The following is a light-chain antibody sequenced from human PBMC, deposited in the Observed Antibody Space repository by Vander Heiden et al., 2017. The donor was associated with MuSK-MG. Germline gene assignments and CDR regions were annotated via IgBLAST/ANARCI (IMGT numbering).Light chain of an antibody. CDR1: QSVNSS. CDR3: QQRNNWPPYT. V-gene: IGKV3-11*01. J-gene: IGKJ2*01. CDR2: NAS. Sequence: EIVLTQSPATLSLSPGERATLSCRASQSVNSSLAWYQQKPGQTPRLLIFNASNRATGIPARFSGSGSGTEFTLTISSLEPEDFAVYYCQQRNNWPPYTFGQGTKLEIK.